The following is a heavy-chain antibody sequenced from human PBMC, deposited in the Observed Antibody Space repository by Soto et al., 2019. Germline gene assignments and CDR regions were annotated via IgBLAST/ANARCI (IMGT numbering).Heavy chain of an antibody. CDR2: IYYSGST. D-gene: IGHD1-1*01. V-gene: IGHV4-59*08. Sequence: QVQLQESGPGLVKPSETLSLTCTVSGGSISSYYWSWIRQPPGMGLEWIGYIYYSGSTNYNPSLQSRVPISVDTAKIQFSLKLSSATAADTAVYYCARRYGGNLDYWGQGTLVTVSS. J-gene: IGHJ4*02. CDR3: ARRYGGNLDY. CDR1: GGSISSYY.